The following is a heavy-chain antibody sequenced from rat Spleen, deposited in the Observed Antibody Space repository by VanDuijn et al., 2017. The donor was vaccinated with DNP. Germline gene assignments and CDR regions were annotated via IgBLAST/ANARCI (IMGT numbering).Heavy chain of an antibody. CDR2: IRYDGGST. J-gene: IGHJ2*01. CDR3: IRWNSGHFDY. V-gene: IGHV5-22*01. D-gene: IGHD4-3*01. CDR1: GFTFSDYY. Sequence: EVQLVESGGGLVQPGRSLKLFCAASGFTFSDYYMAWIRQAPTMGLEWVAYIRYDGGSTKYGDSVKGRLTITRDKAKSTLYLQMNSLRSEDMATYYCIRWNSGHFDYWGQGVMVTVSS.